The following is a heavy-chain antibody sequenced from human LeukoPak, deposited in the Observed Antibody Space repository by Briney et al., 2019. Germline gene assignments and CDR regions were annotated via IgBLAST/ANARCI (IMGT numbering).Heavy chain of an antibody. J-gene: IGHJ4*02. D-gene: IGHD6-13*01. CDR2: ISSSSSTI. CDR1: GFTFSSYW. V-gene: IGHV3-48*01. Sequence: PGGSLRLSCAASGFTFSSYWMSWVRQAPGKGLEWVSYISSSSSTIYYADSVKGRFTISRDNAKNSLYLQMNSLRAEDTAVYYCARVLNSLAAAGTFDYWGQGTLVTVSS. CDR3: ARVLNSLAAAGTFDY.